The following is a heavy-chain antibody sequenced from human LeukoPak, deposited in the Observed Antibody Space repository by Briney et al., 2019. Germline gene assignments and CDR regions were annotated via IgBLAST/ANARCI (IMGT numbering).Heavy chain of an antibody. Sequence: PSETLSLTCAVSGYSISSGYYWDWIRQPPGKGLEWIGSIYHSGSTYYNPSLKSRVTISVDTSKNQFSLKLSSVTAADTAVYYCARSSGGNSGALDYWGQGTLVTVSS. CDR2: IYHSGST. J-gene: IGHJ4*02. V-gene: IGHV4-38-2*01. CDR3: ARSSGGNSGALDY. CDR1: GYSISSGYY. D-gene: IGHD4-23*01.